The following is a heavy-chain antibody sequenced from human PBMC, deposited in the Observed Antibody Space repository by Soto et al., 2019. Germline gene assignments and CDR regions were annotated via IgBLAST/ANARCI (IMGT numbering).Heavy chain of an antibody. V-gene: IGHV3-33*01. D-gene: IGHD5-18*01. CDR1: GFTFSSYG. J-gene: IGHJ4*02. CDR2: IWYDGSNK. Sequence: GGSLRLSCAASGFTFSSYGMHWVRQAPGKGLEWVAVIWYDGSNKYYADSVKGRFTISRDNSKNTLYLQMNSLRAEDTAVYYCARVPDTAMAYFDYWGQGTLVTVSS. CDR3: ARVPDTAMAYFDY.